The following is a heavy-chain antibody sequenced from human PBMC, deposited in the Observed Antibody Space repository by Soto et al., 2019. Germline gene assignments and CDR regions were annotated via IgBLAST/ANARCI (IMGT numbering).Heavy chain of an antibody. CDR2: IQNDGSRT. J-gene: IGHJ3*01. CDR1: GFTFNYYW. CDR3: ARGDRGGFDL. D-gene: IGHD2-21*02. V-gene: IGHV3-74*01. Sequence: EVQLVESEGGLVQRGGSLRLSCADSGFTFNYYWMHWVRRAPGQGLVWVSHIQNDGSRTTYADSVKGRFTISRDNAKNTLYLQMNSLRAEDTAVYYCARGDRGGFDLWGQGTTVTVSS.